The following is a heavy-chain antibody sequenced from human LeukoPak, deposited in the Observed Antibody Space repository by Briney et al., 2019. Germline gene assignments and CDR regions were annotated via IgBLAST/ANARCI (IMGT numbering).Heavy chain of an antibody. CDR3: ARDQLYCTGGYCYFDS. V-gene: IGHV3-74*03. J-gene: IGHJ4*02. CDR2: INGDGRSI. Sequence: GGSLRLSCVASGFTFSSYWMRWVRQVPGKGLVWVSRINGDGRSITYADSVKGRFTISRDNAKNTLYLQMNSLRAEDTALYYCARDQLYCTGGYCYFDSWGQGTLVTVSS. D-gene: IGHD2-8*02. CDR1: GFTFSSYW.